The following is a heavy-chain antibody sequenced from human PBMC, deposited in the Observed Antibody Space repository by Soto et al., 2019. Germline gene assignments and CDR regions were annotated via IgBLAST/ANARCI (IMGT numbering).Heavy chain of an antibody. CDR1: GGSFSGYY. V-gene: IGHV4-34*01. Sequence: SETLSLTCAVYGGSFSGYYWSWIRQPPGKGLEWIGEINHSGSTNYNPSLKSRVTISVDTSKNQFSLKLSSVTAADTAVYYCARGLVGRYYDSSGYYYPYYYGMDVWGQGTTVTVSS. CDR3: ARGLVGRYYDSSGYYYPYYYGMDV. CDR2: INHSGST. D-gene: IGHD3-22*01. J-gene: IGHJ6*02.